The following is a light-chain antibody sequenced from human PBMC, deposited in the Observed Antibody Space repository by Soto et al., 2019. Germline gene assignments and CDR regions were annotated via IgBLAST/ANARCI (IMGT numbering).Light chain of an antibody. Sequence: QSVLTQPASVSGSPGQSITISCTGTSSDVGGYNYVSWYQQLPGTAPKLLIYGNSNRPSGVPDRFSGSKSGTSASLAITGLQAEDEADYYCQSYDSSLSGSVVFGGGTKLTVL. CDR1: SSDVGGYNY. CDR2: GNS. J-gene: IGLJ2*01. V-gene: IGLV1-40*01. CDR3: QSYDSSLSGSVV.